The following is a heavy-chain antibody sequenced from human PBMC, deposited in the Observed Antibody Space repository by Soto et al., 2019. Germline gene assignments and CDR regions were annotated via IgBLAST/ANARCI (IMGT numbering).Heavy chain of an antibody. CDR2: MNPNSGNT. V-gene: IGHV1-8*01. D-gene: IGHD3-9*01. CDR1: GYTFTSYD. Sequence: ASVKVSCKASGYTFTSYDINWVRQATGQGLEWMGWMNPNSGNTGYAQKFQGRVTMTRNTSISTAYMELSSLRSEDTAVYDCARGRAYYDILSGYYNRYLSDYCGQGPLVNVSS. CDR3: ARGRAYYDILSGYYNRYLSDY. J-gene: IGHJ4*02.